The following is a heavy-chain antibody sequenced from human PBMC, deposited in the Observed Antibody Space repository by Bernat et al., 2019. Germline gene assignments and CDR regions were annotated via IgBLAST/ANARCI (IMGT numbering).Heavy chain of an antibody. D-gene: IGHD6-19*01. J-gene: IGHJ2*01. V-gene: IGHV4-59*08. CDR1: GGSISSYY. CDR3: ARRGGSGWYSGYFDL. CDR2: IFYSGST. Sequence: QVQLQESGPGLVKPSETLSLTCTVSGGSISSYYWSWIRQPPGKGLEWIGYIFYSGSTYYNPSLNSRVTISVDTSKNQFSLKLNSVTAADTATYYCARRGGSGWYSGYFDLWGHGTLVTVSS.